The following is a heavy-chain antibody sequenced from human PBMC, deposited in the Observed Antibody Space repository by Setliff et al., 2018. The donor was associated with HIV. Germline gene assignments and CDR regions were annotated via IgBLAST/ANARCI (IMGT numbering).Heavy chain of an antibody. D-gene: IGHD4-17*01. J-gene: IGHJ4*02. CDR3: ARGQYGDELFDY. Sequence: GASVKVSCKASGYTFISYGVSWVRQAPGQGLEWMGWISVKNGNTNYAQNLQGRVTMTTDKSTSTAYMELRSLRSDDTAVYYCARGQYGDELFDYWGQGTLVTVSS. CDR1: GYTFISYG. CDR2: ISVKNGNT. V-gene: IGHV1-18*01.